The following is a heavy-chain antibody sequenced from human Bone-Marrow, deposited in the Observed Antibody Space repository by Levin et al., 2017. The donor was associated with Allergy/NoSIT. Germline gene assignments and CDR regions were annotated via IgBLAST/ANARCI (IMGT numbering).Heavy chain of an antibody. CDR2: IYHSGST. Sequence: GSLRLSCTVSGGFIDSYYWTWIRQPPGRGLEWIGYIYHSGSTMSNPSLKSRVSISIDTAKKQFPLKLSSVTAADTAMYYCSSSGDSAMIYYYNGMDVWGPGTMVTVSS. CDR3: SSSGDSAMIYYYNGMDV. CDR1: GGFIDSYY. J-gene: IGHJ6*02. D-gene: IGHD5-18*01. V-gene: IGHV4-59*01.